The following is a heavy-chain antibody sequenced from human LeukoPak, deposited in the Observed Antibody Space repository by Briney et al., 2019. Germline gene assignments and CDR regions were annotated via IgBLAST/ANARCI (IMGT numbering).Heavy chain of an antibody. CDR3: ARELIEDQNWFDP. V-gene: IGHV1-2*02. D-gene: IGHD2/OR15-2a*01. CDR1: GYTFTDYF. J-gene: IGHJ5*02. Sequence: ASVKVSRKASGYTFTDYFIHWVRQAPGQGLEWMGWLNPHSGVTKYAQKVQGRVTMTRDTSISTAYMDLSGLRSDDTAVYFCARELIEDQNWFDPWGQGTLVTVSS. CDR2: LNPHSGVT.